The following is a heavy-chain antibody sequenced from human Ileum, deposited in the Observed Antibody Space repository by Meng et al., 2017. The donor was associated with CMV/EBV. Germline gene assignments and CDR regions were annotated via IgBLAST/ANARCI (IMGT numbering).Heavy chain of an antibody. V-gene: IGHV3-23*01. CDR2: ISGTGGST. CDR3: AKLGNHYDSSGYYPIDY. J-gene: IGHJ4*02. Sequence: GGSLRLSCASSGFTFSTYAMSWVRQAPGKGLEWVSAISGTGGSTYYADSVKGRFTISRDNSKNTLYLQMYSLGAEDTALYYCAKLGNHYDSSGYYPIDYWGQGTLVTVSS. CDR1: GFTFSTYA. D-gene: IGHD3-22*01.